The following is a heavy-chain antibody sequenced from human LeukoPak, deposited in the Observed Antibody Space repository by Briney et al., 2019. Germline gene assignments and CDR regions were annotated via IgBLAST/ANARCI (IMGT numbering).Heavy chain of an antibody. CDR3: AKGGHHYNPFFY. CDR2: IHAGGSDP. Sequence: GSLTLSCAASGFTFSTSPMGWVRHAPGGGGEWVSSIHAGGSDPFYADSVQGRFTISRDNSKNTLSLQLNSLRAEDTAVYFCAKGGHHYNPFFYCGQGALVTVSS. D-gene: IGHD3-22*01. J-gene: IGHJ4*02. V-gene: IGHV3-23*01. CDR1: GFTFSTSP.